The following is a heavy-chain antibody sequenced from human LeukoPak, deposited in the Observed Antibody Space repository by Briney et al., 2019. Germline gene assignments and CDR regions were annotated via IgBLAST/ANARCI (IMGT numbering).Heavy chain of an antibody. Sequence: GGSLRLSCAASGFTFSSYWMHWVRQAPGKGLVWVSRIKPDGSSTAYADSVKGRFTISRDNAKNSLFLQMDSLRAEDTAIYYCARDGSCFDYWGQGMQVTVSS. J-gene: IGHJ4*02. D-gene: IGHD2-15*01. CDR1: GFTFSSYW. CDR2: IKPDGSST. V-gene: IGHV3-74*01. CDR3: ARDGSCFDY.